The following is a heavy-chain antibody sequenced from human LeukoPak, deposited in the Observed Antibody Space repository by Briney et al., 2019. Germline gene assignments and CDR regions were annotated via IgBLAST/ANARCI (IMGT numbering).Heavy chain of an antibody. CDR2: IYYSGST. V-gene: IGHV4-59*01. Sequence: PSETLSLTCTVSGGSISSYYWSWIRQPPGKGLEWIGYIYYSGSTNYNPSLKSRVTISVDTSKNQFSLKLSSVTAADTAVYYCARANYYDSSGPVDVFDIWGQGTMVTVSS. D-gene: IGHD3-22*01. J-gene: IGHJ3*02. CDR3: ARANYYDSSGPVDVFDI. CDR1: GGSISSYY.